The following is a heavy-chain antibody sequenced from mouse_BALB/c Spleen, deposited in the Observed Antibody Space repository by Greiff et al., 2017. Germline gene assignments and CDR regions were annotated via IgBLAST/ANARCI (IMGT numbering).Heavy chain of an antibody. Sequence: EVQGVESGGGLVQPGGSLKLSCAASGFTFSSYGMSWVRQTPDKRLELVATINSNGGSTYYPDSVKGRFTISKDNAKNTLYLQMSSLKSEDTAMYYCARGVPWFAYWGQGTLVTVSA. CDR3: ARGVPWFAY. V-gene: IGHV5-6-3*01. J-gene: IGHJ3*01. CDR1: GFTFSSYG. CDR2: INSNGGST.